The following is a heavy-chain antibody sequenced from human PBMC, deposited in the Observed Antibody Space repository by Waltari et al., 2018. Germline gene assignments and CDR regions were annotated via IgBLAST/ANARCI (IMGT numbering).Heavy chain of an antibody. J-gene: IGHJ6*02. V-gene: IGHV3-74*01. Sequence: EVQLVESGGGLVQPGGSLRLSCAASGFSFRSYWMHWVRQAPGKGLVWAARVNTDGRNTNYAASVKGRFTISRDNAKNTLFLQMNSLRAEDTAVYYCAREFGVLDYYYGMDVWGQVTTVTVSS. CDR2: VNTDGRNT. CDR3: AREFGVLDYYYGMDV. D-gene: IGHD5-12*01. CDR1: GFSFRSYW.